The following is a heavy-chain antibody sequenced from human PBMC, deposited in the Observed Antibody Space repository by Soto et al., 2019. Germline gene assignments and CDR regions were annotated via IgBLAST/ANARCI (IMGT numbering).Heavy chain of an antibody. D-gene: IGHD3-22*01. Sequence: PGGSLRLSCAASGFTFSSYAMSWVRQAPGKGLEWVSAISGSGGSTYYADSVKGRFTISRDNSKNTLYLQMNSLRAEDTAVYYCAKDYYDSSGYYSLPTDAFDIWGQGTMVTVSS. V-gene: IGHV3-23*01. J-gene: IGHJ3*02. CDR2: ISGSGGST. CDR1: GFTFSSYA. CDR3: AKDYYDSSGYYSLPTDAFDI.